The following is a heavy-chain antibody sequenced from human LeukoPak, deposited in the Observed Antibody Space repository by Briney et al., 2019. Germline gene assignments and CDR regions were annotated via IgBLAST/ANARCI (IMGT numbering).Heavy chain of an antibody. D-gene: IGHD6-13*01. CDR2: IYYSGST. CDR1: GITFSSYG. CDR3: ARGNGGSSWRYYYYYYMDV. V-gene: IGHV4-39*07. J-gene: IGHJ6*03. Sequence: PGGSLRLSCAASGITFSSYGMSWVRQAPGKGLEWIGSIYYSGSTYYNPSLKSRVTISVDTSKNQFSLKLSSVTAADTAVYYCARGNGGSSWRYYYYYYMDVWGKGTTVTVSS.